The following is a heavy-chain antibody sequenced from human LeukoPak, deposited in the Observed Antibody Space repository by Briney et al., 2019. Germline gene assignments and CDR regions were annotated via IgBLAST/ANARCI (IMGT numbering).Heavy chain of an antibody. J-gene: IGHJ6*02. D-gene: IGHD6-13*01. CDR3: ARRKQLVNYYYYYYGMDV. V-gene: IGHV1-8*01. Sequence: ASVKVSCKASGYTFTSYDINWVRQAPGQGLEWMGWMNPNSGNTGYAQKFQGRVTMTRNTSISTAYMELSSLRSKDTAVYYCARRKQLVNYYYYYYGMDVWGQGTTVTVSS. CDR2: MNPNSGNT. CDR1: GYTFTSYD.